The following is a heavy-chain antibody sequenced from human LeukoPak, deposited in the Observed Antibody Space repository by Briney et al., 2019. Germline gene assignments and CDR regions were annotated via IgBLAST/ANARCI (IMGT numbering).Heavy chain of an antibody. V-gene: IGHV1-58*01. D-gene: IGHD5-12*01. CDR1: GFTFTSSA. CDR3: AAVTLGGWLPAYLHDY. J-gene: IGHJ4*02. CDR2: IVVGSGNT. Sequence: SVKVSCKASGFTFTSSAVQWVRQARGQRLEWIGWIVVGSGNTNYAQKFQERVTITRDMSTSTAYMELSSLRSEATAVYYCAAVTLGGWLPAYLHDYWGQGTLVTVSS.